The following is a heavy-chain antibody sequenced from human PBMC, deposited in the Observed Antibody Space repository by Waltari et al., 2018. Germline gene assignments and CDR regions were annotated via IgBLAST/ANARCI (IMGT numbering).Heavy chain of an antibody. V-gene: IGHV3-72*01. CDR3: AVWFAGRVGC. J-gene: IGHJ4*02. D-gene: IGHD3-10*01. CDR1: GFTLRDHY. CDR2: TKNKANGYTT. Sequence: EVQLVESGGGLVQPGGALRLPGAASGFTLRDHYMDWVRQAPGTGLGWVGRTKNKANGYTTEYVASVRGRFTISRDDSRNSLYLQMNSLKTEDTAVYYCAVWFAGRVGCWGQGTLVTVSS.